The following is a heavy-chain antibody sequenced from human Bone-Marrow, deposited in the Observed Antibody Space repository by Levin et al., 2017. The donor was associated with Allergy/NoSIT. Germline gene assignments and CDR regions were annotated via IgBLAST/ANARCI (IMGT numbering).Heavy chain of an antibody. CDR2: IYYSGTT. D-gene: IGHD5-12*01. CDR3: ARHPLRKDDAFDV. V-gene: IGHV4-59*08. J-gene: IGHJ3*01. Sequence: SQTLSLPCTVSGGSFKNYYWNWIRQPPGKGLEWIGSIYYSGTTNYNPSLKSRVTISVDTSKNQFSLRLTSVTAADTAVYFCARHPLRKDDAFDVWGQGTMVTVSS. CDR1: GGSFKNYY.